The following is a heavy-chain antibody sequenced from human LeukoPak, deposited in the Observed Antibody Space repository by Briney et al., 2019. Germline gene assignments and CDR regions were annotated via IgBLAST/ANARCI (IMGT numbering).Heavy chain of an antibody. CDR2: ISGSGGST. CDR3: AKPCITMVRGDQQPFDP. Sequence: PGGSLRLSCAASGFTFSSYGMSWVRQAPGKGLEWVSAISGSGGSTYYADSAKGRFTISRDNSKNTLYLQMNSLRAEDTAVYYCAKPCITMVRGDQQPFDPWGQGTLVTVSS. D-gene: IGHD3-10*01. V-gene: IGHV3-23*01. CDR1: GFTFSSYG. J-gene: IGHJ5*02.